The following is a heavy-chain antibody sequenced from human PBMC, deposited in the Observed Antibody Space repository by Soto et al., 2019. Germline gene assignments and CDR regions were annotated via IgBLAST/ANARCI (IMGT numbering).Heavy chain of an antibody. V-gene: IGHV4-39*01. CDR3: AKHVRGATWAYFDF. CDR2: IYYSGST. D-gene: IGHD1-26*01. CDR1: GGSIGTSFYY. Sequence: ETLSLTCTVSGGSIGTSFYYWAWIRQPPGIGLEWVATIYYSGSTNYNPALQSQDTISIDTSKNHFSLNLSSVTAADTAVYYCAKHVRGATWAYFDFWGQGTLVT. J-gene: IGHJ4*02.